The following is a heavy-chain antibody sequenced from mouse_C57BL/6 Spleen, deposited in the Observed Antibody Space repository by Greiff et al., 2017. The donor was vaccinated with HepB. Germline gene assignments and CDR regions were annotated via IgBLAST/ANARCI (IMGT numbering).Heavy chain of an antibody. CDR3: AKGGAIYYDYDEAMDY. CDR1: GFSLTSYG. J-gene: IGHJ4*01. CDR2: IWSGGST. V-gene: IGHV2-4*01. Sequence: VQLQQSGPGLVQPSQSLSITCTVSGFSLTSYGVHWVRQPPGKGLEWLGVIWSGGSTDYNAAFISRLSISKDNSKSQVFFKMNSLQADDTAIYYCAKGGAIYYDYDEAMDYWGQGTSVTVSS. D-gene: IGHD2-4*01.